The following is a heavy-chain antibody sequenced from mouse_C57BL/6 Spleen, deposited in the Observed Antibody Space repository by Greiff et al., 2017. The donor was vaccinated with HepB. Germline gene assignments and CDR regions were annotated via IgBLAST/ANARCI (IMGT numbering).Heavy chain of an antibody. CDR1: GFTFSDYG. Sequence: EVMLVESGGGLVKPGGSLKLSCAASGFTFSDYGMHWVRQAPEKGLEWVAYISSGSSTIYYADTVKGRFTISRDNAKNTLFLQMTSLRSEDTAMYYCARASGSSSYWYFDVWGTGTTVTVSS. CDR2: ISSGSSTI. D-gene: IGHD1-1*01. J-gene: IGHJ1*03. V-gene: IGHV5-17*01. CDR3: ARASGSSSYWYFDV.